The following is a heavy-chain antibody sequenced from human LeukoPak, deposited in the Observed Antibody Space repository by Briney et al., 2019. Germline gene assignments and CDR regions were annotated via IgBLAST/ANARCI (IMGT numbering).Heavy chain of an antibody. J-gene: IGHJ4*02. CDR2: ISSGSNYI. V-gene: IGHV3-21*01. CDR1: GFTFSSYS. D-gene: IGHD2-15*01. Sequence: RGSLRLSCAASGFTFSSYSMYWVRQAPGKGLEWVSFISSGSNYIYYIDSVKGRFTISRDNAKNSLYLQMNSLRVEDTAIYYCARVGCSGGTCYDYWGQGTLVTVSS. CDR3: ARVGCSGGTCYDY.